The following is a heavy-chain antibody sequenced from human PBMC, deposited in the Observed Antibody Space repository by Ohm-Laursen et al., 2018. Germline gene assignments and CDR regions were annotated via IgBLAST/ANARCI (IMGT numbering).Heavy chain of an antibody. D-gene: IGHD4-11*01. CDR2: INGDGSRP. V-gene: IGHV3-74*01. CDR3: ARGSSRDYRE. J-gene: IGHJ4*02. Sequence: SLRLSCAASGATISGYWMHWVRQTPGKGLVWVSRINGDGSRPFYADSVKGRFTISRDNGQNVLYLQMNRLRADDTAIYYCARGSSRDYREWGQGTLVTVSS. CDR1: GATISGYW.